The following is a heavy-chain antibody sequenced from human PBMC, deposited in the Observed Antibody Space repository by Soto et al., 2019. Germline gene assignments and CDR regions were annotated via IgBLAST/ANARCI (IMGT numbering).Heavy chain of an antibody. J-gene: IGHJ4*02. Sequence: SETLSRSCAVSGGNISRYYWRWNRQPPGKGLEWIGYMYNTGSTVYNPSLKSRVTISVDTSRNQFSLQLSSVTPEDTAVYYCARLVGNSWLDYWGQGTLVTVSS. V-gene: IGHV4-59*12. CDR3: ARLVGNSWLDY. D-gene: IGHD6-13*01. CDR2: MYNTGST. CDR1: GGNISRYY.